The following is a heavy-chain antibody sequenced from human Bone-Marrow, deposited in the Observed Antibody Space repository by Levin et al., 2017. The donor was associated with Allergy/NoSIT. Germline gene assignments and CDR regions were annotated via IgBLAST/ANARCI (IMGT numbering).Heavy chain of an antibody. CDR3: AKEGTTVTLHTLDY. D-gene: IGHD4-17*01. V-gene: IGHV3-30*18. CDR2: ISYDGSNK. CDR1: GFTFSSYG. Sequence: GGSLRLSCAASGFTFSSYGMHWVRQAPGKGLEWVAVISYDGSNKYYADSVKGRFTISRDNSKNTLYLQMNSLRAEDTAVYYCAKEGTTVTLHTLDYWGQGTLVTVSS. J-gene: IGHJ4*02.